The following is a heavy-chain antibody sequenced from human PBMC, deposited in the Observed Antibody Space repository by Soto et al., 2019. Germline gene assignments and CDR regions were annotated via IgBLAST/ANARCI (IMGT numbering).Heavy chain of an antibody. CDR2: INPNSGGT. CDR1: GYTFTGYY. V-gene: IGHV1-2*02. CDR3: AREDDSSGYTFDY. J-gene: IGHJ4*02. D-gene: IGHD3-22*01. Sequence: ASVKVSCKASGYTFTGYYMHWVRQAPGQGLEWMGWINPNSGGTNYAQKFQGRATMTRDTSISTAYMELSRLRSDDTAVYYCAREDDSSGYTFDYWGQGTLVTVSS.